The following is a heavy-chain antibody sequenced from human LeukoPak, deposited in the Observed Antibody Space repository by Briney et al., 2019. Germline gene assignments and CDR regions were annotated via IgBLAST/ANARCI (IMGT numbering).Heavy chain of an antibody. V-gene: IGHV3-33*01. D-gene: IGHD4-23*01. Sequence: GRCLRLSCAASGFTFSSYGMHWVRQAPGKGLEWVAVIWYDGSNKYYADSVKGRFTISRDNSKNTLYLQMNSLRAEDTAVYYCARDLSRSVVTPAGGAFDIWGQGTMVTVSS. J-gene: IGHJ3*02. CDR3: ARDLSRSVVTPAGGAFDI. CDR2: IWYDGSNK. CDR1: GFTFSSYG.